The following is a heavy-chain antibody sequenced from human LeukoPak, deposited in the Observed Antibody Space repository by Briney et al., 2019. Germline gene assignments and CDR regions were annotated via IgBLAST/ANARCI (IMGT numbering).Heavy chain of an antibody. J-gene: IGHJ4*02. CDR1: GGSISSGSYY. Sequence: SETLSLTCTVSGGSISSGSYYWSWIRQPAGKGLEWIGRIYTSGSTNYNPSLKSRVTISVDTSKNQFSLKLSSVTAADTAVYYCARRWRGYFDYWGQGTLVTVSS. CDR3: ARRWRGYFDY. D-gene: IGHD3-3*01. CDR2: IYTSGST. V-gene: IGHV4-61*02.